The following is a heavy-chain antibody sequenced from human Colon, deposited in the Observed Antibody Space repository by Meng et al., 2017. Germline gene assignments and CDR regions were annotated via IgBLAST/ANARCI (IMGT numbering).Heavy chain of an antibody. CDR1: GFSFGSYE. CDR3: ARDLGLGYAQGYLDY. Sequence: GGSLRLSCAVSGFSFGSYEMNWVRQAPGKGPEWVSFITSSGSTIYHADSVKGRFTISRDNAKNALYLEMNSLRAEDTGIYYCARDLGLGYAQGYLDYWGQGTLVTVSS. CDR2: ITSSGSTI. V-gene: IGHV3-48*03. J-gene: IGHJ4*02. D-gene: IGHD3/OR15-3a*01.